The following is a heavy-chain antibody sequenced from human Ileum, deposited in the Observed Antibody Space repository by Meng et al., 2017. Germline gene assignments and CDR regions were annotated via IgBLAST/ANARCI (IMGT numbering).Heavy chain of an antibody. Sequence: SVKVPCKASGGTFSSYAISWVRQAPGQGLEWMGGIIPIFGTANYAQKFQGRVTITADESTSTAYMELSSLRSEDTAVYYCARGGQYYYDSSGQFDPWGQGTLVTVSS. CDR2: IIPIFGTA. D-gene: IGHD3-22*01. V-gene: IGHV1-69*13. CDR3: ARGGQYYYDSSGQFDP. CDR1: GGTFSSYA. J-gene: IGHJ5*02.